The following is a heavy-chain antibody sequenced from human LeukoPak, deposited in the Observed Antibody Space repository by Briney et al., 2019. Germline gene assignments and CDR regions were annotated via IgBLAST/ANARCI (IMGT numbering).Heavy chain of an antibody. CDR3: ARHSPGHCSSTSCYTGRDDAFDI. CDR2: IYPGDSDT. CDR1: GYSFTSYW. V-gene: IGHV5-51*01. Sequence: GESLKISCKGSGYSFTSYWIGWVRQMPGKGLEWMGIIYPGDSDTRYSPSFQGQVTISADKSISTAYLQWSSLKASDTAMYYCARHSPGHCSSTSCYTGRDDAFDIWGQGTMVTVSS. D-gene: IGHD2-2*02. J-gene: IGHJ3*02.